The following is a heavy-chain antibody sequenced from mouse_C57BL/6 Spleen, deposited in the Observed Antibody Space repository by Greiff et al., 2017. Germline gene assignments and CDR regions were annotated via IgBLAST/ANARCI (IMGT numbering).Heavy chain of an antibody. D-gene: IGHD2-3*01. CDR2: ISSGGDYI. CDR3: TRDGYAMDY. J-gene: IGHJ4*01. CDR1: GFSFSSYA. Sequence: DVMLVESGEGLVKPGGSLKLSCAASGFSFSSYAMSWVRQTPEKRLEWVAYISSGGDYIYYADTVKGRFTIARDNARNTLYLQMSSLKSEDTAMYYSTRDGYAMDYWGQGTSVTVSS. V-gene: IGHV5-9-1*02.